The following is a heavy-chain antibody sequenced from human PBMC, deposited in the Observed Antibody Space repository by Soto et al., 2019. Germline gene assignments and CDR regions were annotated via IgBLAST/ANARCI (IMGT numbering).Heavy chain of an antibody. V-gene: IGHV3-30*18. CDR1: GFIFSSFG. CDR3: AKDPRRRTAALYFYYGLDV. D-gene: IGHD2-21*02. CDR2: ISYDGSNK. Sequence: QVQLVESGGGVVQPGRSLRLSCVASGFIFSSFGMHWVRQAPGKGLEWVAFISYDGSNKYYADSVKGRFTISRDNSKSTLYLQMNSLRPEDTAVYYCAKDPRRRTAALYFYYGLDVWGQGTTVTVSS. J-gene: IGHJ6*02.